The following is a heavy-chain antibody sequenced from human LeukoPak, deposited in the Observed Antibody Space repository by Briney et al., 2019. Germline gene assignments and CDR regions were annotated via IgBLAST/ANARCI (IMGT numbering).Heavy chain of an antibody. CDR1: GFTFSSCA. D-gene: IGHD2-2*01. V-gene: IGHV3-23*01. Sequence: GGSLRLSCAASGFTFSSCAMSWVRQAPGKGLEWVSAISGSGGSTYYADSVKGRFTISRDNSKNTLYLQMNSLRAEDTAVYYCAKDPKPIVVVPAAMSYWGQGTLVTVSS. CDR3: AKDPKPIVVVPAAMSY. J-gene: IGHJ4*02. CDR2: ISGSGGST.